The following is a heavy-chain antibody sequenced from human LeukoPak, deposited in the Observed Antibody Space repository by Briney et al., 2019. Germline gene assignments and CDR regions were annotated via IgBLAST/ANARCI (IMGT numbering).Heavy chain of an antibody. CDR2: INHSGST. D-gene: IGHD3-9*01. V-gene: IGHV4-34*01. CDR3: ASAIRYFDWLPSY. Sequence: SETLSLTCAVYGGSFSGYYWSWIRQPPAKGLEWIGEINHSGSTNYNPSLKSRVTISVDTSKNQFSLKLSSVTAADTAVYYCASAIRYFDWLPSYWGQGNLVPVSS. CDR1: GGSFSGYY. J-gene: IGHJ4*02.